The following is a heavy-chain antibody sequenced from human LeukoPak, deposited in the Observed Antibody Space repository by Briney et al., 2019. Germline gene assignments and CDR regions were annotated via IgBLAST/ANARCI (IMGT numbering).Heavy chain of an antibody. V-gene: IGHV4-61*02. J-gene: IGHJ6*02. CDR2: IYTSGST. CDR1: GGSISSGSYY. Sequence: SQTLSLTCTVSGGSISSGSYYWSWIRQPAGKGLEWIGRIYTSGSTNYNPSLKSRVTISVDTSKNQFSLKLSSVTAADTAVYYCAREAPIAAAGYYYRMDVWGQGTTVTVSS. CDR3: AREAPIAAAGYYYRMDV. D-gene: IGHD6-13*01.